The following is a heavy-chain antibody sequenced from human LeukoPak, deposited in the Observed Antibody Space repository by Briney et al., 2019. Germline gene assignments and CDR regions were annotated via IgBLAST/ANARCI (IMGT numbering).Heavy chain of an antibody. J-gene: IGHJ4*02. CDR1: GYSFVLYG. CDR2: ISTYDGNT. Sequence: ASVKVSCKASGYSFVLYGISWVRQAPGQGPEWMGWISTYDGNTKYAEKFQGRVTMTTDTPTSTAYMELRSLRSDDTAVYYCAKDTPRGYNYGYFDYWGQGTLVTVSS. V-gene: IGHV1-18*01. D-gene: IGHD5-18*01. CDR3: AKDTPRGYNYGYFDY.